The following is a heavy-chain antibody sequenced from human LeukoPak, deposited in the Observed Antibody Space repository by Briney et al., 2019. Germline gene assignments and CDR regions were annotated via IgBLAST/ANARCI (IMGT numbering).Heavy chain of an antibody. CDR1: GYTFTSYA. V-gene: IGHV1-3*04. CDR2: INIGNGNA. CDR3: ARDFCYGDYDWFDP. D-gene: IGHD4-17*01. J-gene: IGHJ5*02. Sequence: ASVKVSCKASGYTFTSYAIHWVRQAPGQSLEWLGWINIGNGNAFSSQKFQARVTITRDTSATTAYLELSGLKSEDTAVYYCARDFCYGDYDWFDPWGQGTLVTVSS.